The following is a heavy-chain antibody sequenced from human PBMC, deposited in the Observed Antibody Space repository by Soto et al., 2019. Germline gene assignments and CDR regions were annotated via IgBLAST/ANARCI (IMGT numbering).Heavy chain of an antibody. D-gene: IGHD3-10*01. Sequence: SETLSLTCTVSGASVSSNSFYWSWIRQPPGKGLEWIGFIYYTGSTNYNPSLKSRVTISVDMSKNQFSLKLNSVTAADTAVYYCARDPSSGSYLYYYGLDVWGQGTTVTV. J-gene: IGHJ6*02. CDR1: GASVSSNSFY. CDR3: ARDPSSGSYLYYYGLDV. V-gene: IGHV4-61*01. CDR2: IYYTGST.